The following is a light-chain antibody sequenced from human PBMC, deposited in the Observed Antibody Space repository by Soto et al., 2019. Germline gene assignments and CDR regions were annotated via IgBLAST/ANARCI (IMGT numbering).Light chain of an antibody. CDR2: GAS. Sequence: EIVLTPSPGTLSLSPGERANLSCRASQSVTSSFLAWYQHKPGQTPRLLIYGASSRAIGIPDRFSGSGSGTDFTLTISRLEPEDFAVYYCQQYNIWPQTFGQGTKVDIK. CDR1: QSVTSSF. CDR3: QQYNIWPQT. J-gene: IGKJ1*01. V-gene: IGKV3-20*01.